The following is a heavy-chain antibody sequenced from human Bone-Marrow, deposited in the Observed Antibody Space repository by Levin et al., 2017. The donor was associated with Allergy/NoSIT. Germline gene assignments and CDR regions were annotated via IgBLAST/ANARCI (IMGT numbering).Heavy chain of an antibody. CDR1: GDSIRTGDYF. D-gene: IGHD6-19*01. Sequence: SQTLSLTCSVSGDSIRTGDYFWTWIRQTPGKNLEWIGYIYVTGGTYYNPSLQSRITLSMDTSKNQFSLQLSSVTAADTAVYFCARVPSQGMEVAGTFDLWGRGTLAIVSS. CDR2: IYVTGGT. J-gene: IGHJ2*01. V-gene: IGHV4-30-4*01. CDR3: ARVPSQGMEVAGTFDL.